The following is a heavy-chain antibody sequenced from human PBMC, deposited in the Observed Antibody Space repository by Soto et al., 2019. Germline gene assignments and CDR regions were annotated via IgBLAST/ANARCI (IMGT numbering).Heavy chain of an antibody. CDR3: AKEVGLGWLQPYGRAFEI. CDR1: GFTFSTFA. D-gene: IGHD5-12*01. V-gene: IGHV3-30*18. CDR2: ISYDGRNK. J-gene: IGHJ3*02. Sequence: PGGSLRLSCAASGFTFSTFAMHWVRQAPGKGLEWVALISYDGRNKHYADSVKGRFTLSRDNSQNTLYLQMNSLRPEDTAMYYCAKEVGLGWLQPYGRAFEIWGQGTMVTVSS.